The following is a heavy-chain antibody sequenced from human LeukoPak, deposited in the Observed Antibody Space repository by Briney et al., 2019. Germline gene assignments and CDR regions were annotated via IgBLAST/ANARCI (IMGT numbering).Heavy chain of an antibody. CDR1: GFTFISYW. V-gene: IGHV3-7*04. Sequence: PGGSLRLSCAASGFTFISYWMSWLRQAPGKGLEGVANINQDGSEKYSVDSVKGRFTISRDNAKNSLYLQMNRLRAEDTAVYFCATEDHYYDSSGRFDYWGQGTLVTASS. CDR2: INQDGSEK. J-gene: IGHJ4*02. CDR3: ATEDHYYDSSGRFDY. D-gene: IGHD3-22*01.